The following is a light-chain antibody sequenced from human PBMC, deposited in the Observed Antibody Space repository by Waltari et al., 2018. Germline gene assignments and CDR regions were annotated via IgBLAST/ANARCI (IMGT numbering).Light chain of an antibody. Sequence: SYELTQAPSVSVSPGQTASITCSGDKLGDKYACWYQQKPGQSPGLVIYQDSKRPSGIPERFSGSNSGNHATLTISGTQAMDEADYYCQAWDSSTWVFGGGTKLTVL. V-gene: IGLV3-1*01. J-gene: IGLJ3*02. CDR1: KLGDKY. CDR3: QAWDSSTWV. CDR2: QDS.